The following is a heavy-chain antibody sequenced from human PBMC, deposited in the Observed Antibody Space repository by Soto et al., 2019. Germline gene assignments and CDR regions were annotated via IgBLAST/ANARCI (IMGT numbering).Heavy chain of an antibody. J-gene: IGHJ6*02. D-gene: IGHD6-19*01. V-gene: IGHV3-23*01. Sequence: GSLRLSCAASGFTFSSYAMSWVRQAPGKGLEWVSAISGSGGSTYYADSVKGRFTISRDNSKNTLYLQMNSLRAEDTAVYYCAKEGYSSGWWGNYYYYGMDVWGQGTTVTVSS. CDR2: ISGSGGST. CDR3: AKEGYSSGWWGNYYYYGMDV. CDR1: GFTFSSYA.